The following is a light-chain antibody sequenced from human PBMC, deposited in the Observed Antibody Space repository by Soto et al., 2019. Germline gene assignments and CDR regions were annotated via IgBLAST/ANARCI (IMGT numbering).Light chain of an antibody. CDR3: QQHGSTPLT. CDR2: DAF. V-gene: IGKV3-20*01. J-gene: IGKJ4*01. CDR1: QSVRSNY. Sequence: EIVLKQSPDTLSLSPGERATLSCRASQSVRSNYLAWYQQKPGQAPRFLIYDAFSRATGIPDRFSGSGSGTDFTLTISRLEPEDFAVYYCQQHGSTPLTFGGGTKVDTK.